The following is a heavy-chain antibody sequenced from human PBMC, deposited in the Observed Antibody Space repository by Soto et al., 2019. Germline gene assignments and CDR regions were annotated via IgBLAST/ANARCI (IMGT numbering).Heavy chain of an antibody. Sequence: SETLSLTCTVSGASISDYYWSWIRQPAGKGLECIGRIYASGNTNYNPSLKSRVTMSVDTSKNQFSLTLNSVTAADTAVYYCARTVGAAYYFDFWGQGALVTVSS. CDR3: ARTVGAAYYFDF. D-gene: IGHD1-26*01. CDR1: GASISDYY. CDR2: IYASGNT. V-gene: IGHV4-4*07. J-gene: IGHJ4*02.